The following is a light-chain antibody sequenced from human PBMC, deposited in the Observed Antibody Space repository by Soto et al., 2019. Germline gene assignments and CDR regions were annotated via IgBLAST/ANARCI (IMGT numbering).Light chain of an antibody. CDR2: GNT. CDR1: GSNIGAGYD. V-gene: IGLV1-40*01. Sequence: QSVLTQPPSVSGAPGQRVTLSCTGSGSNIGAGYDVDWYQHLPSTAPKVLIYGNTNRPSGVPDRFSGYKSGTSASLAITGLQAEDEADYYCQSYDSLSGSWVFGGGTKVTVL. J-gene: IGLJ3*02. CDR3: QSYDSLSGSWV.